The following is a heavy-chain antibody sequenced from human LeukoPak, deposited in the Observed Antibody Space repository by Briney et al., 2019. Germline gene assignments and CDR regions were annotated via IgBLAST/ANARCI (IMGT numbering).Heavy chain of an antibody. CDR1: GYPFTASY. Sequence: ASVKVSCKASGYPFTASYMQWARQAPGQGLEWMGRINPSNGDTDFQQKFQGRVTMTRDTSITTVHMELSRLTSDDTAVYYCARSWYGMDVWGQGTTVTVSS. CDR2: INPSNGDT. CDR3: ARSWYGMDV. V-gene: IGHV1-2*06. J-gene: IGHJ6*02.